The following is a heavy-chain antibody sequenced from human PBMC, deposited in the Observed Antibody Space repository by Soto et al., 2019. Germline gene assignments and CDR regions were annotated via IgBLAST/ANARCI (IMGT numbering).Heavy chain of an antibody. J-gene: IGHJ4*02. CDR1: GFTFSSYG. Sequence: PGGSLRLSCAASGFTFSSYGMHWVRQAPGKGLEWVAVISYDGSNKYYADSVKGRFTISRDNSKNTLYLQMNSLRAEDTAVYYCAKGQGGYSGYDLPAFDYWGQGTLVTVSS. D-gene: IGHD5-12*01. CDR2: ISYDGSNK. CDR3: AKGQGGYSGYDLPAFDY. V-gene: IGHV3-30*18.